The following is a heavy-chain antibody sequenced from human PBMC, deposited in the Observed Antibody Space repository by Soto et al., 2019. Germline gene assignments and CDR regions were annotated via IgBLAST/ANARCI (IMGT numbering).Heavy chain of an antibody. CDR1: VFNLSGSS. D-gene: IGHD3-10*01. V-gene: IGHV3-73*02. CDR3: TSRLYYSKTWDVEY. J-gene: IGHJ4*02. CDR2: IRSKANNYAT. Sequence: EVQLVESGGGLVQPGGSLKLSCTASVFNLSGSSMHWVRQASGKGLEWVRRIRSKANNYATAYGASVEGTFTISRDDSKDPVYLQFNNLRTEDTAVYYCTSRLYYSKTWDVEYWGQGTLVTVSA.